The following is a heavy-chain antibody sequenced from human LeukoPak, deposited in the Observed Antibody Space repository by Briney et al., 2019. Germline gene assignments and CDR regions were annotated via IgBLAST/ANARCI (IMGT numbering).Heavy chain of an antibody. D-gene: IGHD3-22*01. CDR1: GFTFDDYA. J-gene: IGHJ4*02. CDR3: ASARGYYDSSGSDFDY. CDR2: ITWNRDNI. Sequence: HAGGSLRLSCTVSGFTFDDYAMHWARHTPGKGLEWVAGITWNRDNIGYGDSVKGRFTISRDNAKNSLYLQMNSLRAEDTAVYYCASARGYYDSSGSDFDYWGQGTLVTVSS. V-gene: IGHV3-9*01.